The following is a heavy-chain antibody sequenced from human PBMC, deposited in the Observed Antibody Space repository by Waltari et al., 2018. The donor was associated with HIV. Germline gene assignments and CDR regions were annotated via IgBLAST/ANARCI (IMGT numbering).Heavy chain of an antibody. Sequence: QLQLQESGPGLVKPSETLSLTCTVSGCSLSRSSYFWGWLRQPPGKGGEWIGSNYYSGSTYYNPSLKRRVTISVDTSKNQFSLKLSSVTAADTAVYYCAGNYYDSSGYSAGAFDIWGQGTMVTVSS. CDR1: GCSLSRSSYF. D-gene: IGHD3-22*01. CDR3: AGNYYDSSGYSAGAFDI. J-gene: IGHJ3*02. CDR2: NYYSGST. V-gene: IGHV4-39*01.